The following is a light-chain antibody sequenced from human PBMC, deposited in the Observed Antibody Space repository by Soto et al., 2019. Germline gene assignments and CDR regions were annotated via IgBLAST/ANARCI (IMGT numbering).Light chain of an antibody. CDR3: QQRYYWYT. CDR1: QSVFSY. CDR2: DTF. J-gene: IGKJ2*01. V-gene: IGKV3-11*01. Sequence: EIVLTQSPATLSLSPGERATLSCRASQSVFSYLGWYQQKPGQAPRLLIYDTFNRATGIPARFSGSGSGTDFTLTISSLEPEDSAVYYCQQRYYWYTFCQGTKLEI.